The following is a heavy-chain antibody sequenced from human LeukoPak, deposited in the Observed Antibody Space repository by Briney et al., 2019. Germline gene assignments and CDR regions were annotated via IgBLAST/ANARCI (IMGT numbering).Heavy chain of an antibody. D-gene: IGHD3-3*01. V-gene: IGHV4-4*07. CDR3: ARVSGDFWSGFRPAYYFDY. Sequence: SETLSLTCTVSGGSISSYYWSWIRQPPGKGLEWIGRIYTSGSTNYNPSLKSRVTMSVDTSKNQFSLKLSSVTAADTAVYYCARVSGDFWSGFRPAYYFDYWGQGTLVTVSS. CDR2: IYTSGST. CDR1: GGSISSYY. J-gene: IGHJ4*02.